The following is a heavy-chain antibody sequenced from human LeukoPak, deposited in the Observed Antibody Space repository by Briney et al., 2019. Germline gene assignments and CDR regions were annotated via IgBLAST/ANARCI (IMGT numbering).Heavy chain of an antibody. D-gene: IGHD5-24*01. CDR3: ARDGGWLQTQNHYYYHGMDV. CDR2: ILPIFDMA. V-gene: IGHV1-69*04. Sequence: SLKVSCKASGGTFSPYAITWVRQAPGQGLEWMGRILPIFDMANYAQKFQSRVTITADKSTRTAYMELSSLRSDDTAVYYCARDGGWLQTQNHYYYHGMDVWGQGSTVTVSS. CDR1: GGTFSPYA. J-gene: IGHJ6*02.